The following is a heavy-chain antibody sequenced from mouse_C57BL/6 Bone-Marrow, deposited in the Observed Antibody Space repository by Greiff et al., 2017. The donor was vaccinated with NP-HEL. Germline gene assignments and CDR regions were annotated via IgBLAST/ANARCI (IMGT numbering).Heavy chain of an antibody. J-gene: IGHJ4*01. V-gene: IGHV5-6*01. CDR1: GFTFSSYG. CDR3: ARPPSRLRAYNAMDY. Sequence: EVHLVESGGDLVKPGGSLKLSCAASGFTFSSYGMSWVRQTPDKRLEWVATISSGGSYTYYPDSVKGRFTISRDNAKNTLYLQMSSLKSEDTAMYYCARPPSRLRAYNAMDYWGQGTSVTVSS. CDR2: ISSGGSYT. D-gene: IGHD1-3*01.